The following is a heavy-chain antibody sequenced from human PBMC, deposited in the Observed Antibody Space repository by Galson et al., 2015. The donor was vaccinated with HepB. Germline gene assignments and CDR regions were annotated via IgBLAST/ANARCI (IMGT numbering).Heavy chain of an antibody. V-gene: IGHV3-73*01. CDR1: GFTFSGSA. D-gene: IGHD3-22*01. Sequence: SLRLSCAASGFTFSGSAMHWVRQASGKGLEWVGRIRSKANSYATAYAASVKGRFTISRDDSKNTAYLQMNSLKTEDTAVYYCTSSDYYDSSGYFVGMDVWGQGTTVTVSS. CDR2: IRSKANSYAT. CDR3: TSSDYYDSSGYFVGMDV. J-gene: IGHJ6*02.